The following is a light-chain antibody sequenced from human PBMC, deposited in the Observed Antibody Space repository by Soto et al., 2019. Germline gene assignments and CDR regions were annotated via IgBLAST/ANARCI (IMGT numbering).Light chain of an antibody. CDR3: QQYSSFPIT. CDR2: AAS. J-gene: IGKJ5*01. V-gene: IGKV1D-16*01. Sequence: DIQMTQSPSSLSASVGERVTITCRASRDVSNWLAWYQQKPGTAPKSLIYAASTLQNAVPSRFSGSGSGTDFTLTISSLQPEDVATYYCQQYSSFPITFGQGTRLEIK. CDR1: RDVSNW.